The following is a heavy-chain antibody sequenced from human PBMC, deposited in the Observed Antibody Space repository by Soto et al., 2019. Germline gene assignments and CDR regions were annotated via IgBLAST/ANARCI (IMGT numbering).Heavy chain of an antibody. Sequence: PGGSLRLSCAASGFTFDDYAMHWVRQAPGKGLEWVSYITWNGGYIGYADSVKGRFTISRDNANNTLYLQMNSLKPEDTAFYYCAKALYGSSSSPIDYWGQGTLVTVSS. V-gene: IGHV3-9*01. CDR3: AKALYGSSSSPIDY. CDR1: GFTFDDYA. J-gene: IGHJ4*02. D-gene: IGHD6-13*01. CDR2: ITWNGGYI.